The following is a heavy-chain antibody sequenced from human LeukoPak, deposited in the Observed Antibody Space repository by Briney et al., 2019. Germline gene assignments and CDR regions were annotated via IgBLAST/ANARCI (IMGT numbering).Heavy chain of an antibody. CDR1: GYTFTSYG. CDR2: ISAYNGNT. J-gene: IGHJ4*02. V-gene: IGHV1-18*04. CDR3: ARDRGSTSIVVVPFDY. Sequence: GASVKVSCKASGYTFTSYGISWVRQAPGQGLEWMGWISAYNGNTNYAQKLQGRVTMTTDTSTSTAYMELRSLRSVDTAVYYCARDRGSTSIVVVPFDYWGQGTLVTVSS. D-gene: IGHD2-15*01.